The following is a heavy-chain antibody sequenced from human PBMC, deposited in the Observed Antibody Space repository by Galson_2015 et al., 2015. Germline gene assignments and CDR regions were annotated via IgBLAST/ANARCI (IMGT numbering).Heavy chain of an antibody. CDR1: GGSISGYY. J-gene: IGHJ2*01. CDR2: INHSGAT. Sequence: SETLSLTCAVYGGSISGYYWSWVRQPPGKGLEWIGEINHSGATNYNPSLKSRLTMSVDPSNNQFSLKLSSVTAADTTVYYCARGNSGSYSGWYFDLWGRGTLVTVSS. V-gene: IGHV4-34*01. CDR3: ARGNSGSYSGWYFDL. D-gene: IGHD1-26*01.